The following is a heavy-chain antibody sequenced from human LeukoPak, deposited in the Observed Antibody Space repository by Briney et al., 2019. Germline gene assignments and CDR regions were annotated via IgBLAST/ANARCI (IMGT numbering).Heavy chain of an antibody. Sequence: SETLSLTCTVSGGSISSHYWSWIRQPPGKGLEWIGYIYYSGSTNYTPSLKSRVTISVDTSKNQFSLKLSSVTAADTAVYYCARGDYYYDSSGYYRPDAFDIWGQGTMVTVSS. J-gene: IGHJ3*02. CDR1: GGSISSHY. D-gene: IGHD3-22*01. V-gene: IGHV4-59*11. CDR3: ARGDYYYDSSGYYRPDAFDI. CDR2: IYYSGST.